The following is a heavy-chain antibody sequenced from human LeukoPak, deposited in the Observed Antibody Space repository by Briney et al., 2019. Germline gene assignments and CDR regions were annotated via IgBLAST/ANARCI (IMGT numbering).Heavy chain of an antibody. CDR2: IYHSGST. J-gene: IGHJ4*02. Sequence: SETLSLTFGVPGYSISSGYYWGWIRQPPGKGMEWIGSIYHSGSTYYNPSLKSRVPISVDTSKNQFSLKLSSVTAADTAVYYCARLLGVVVPAAIGYWGQGTLVTVSS. V-gene: IGHV4-38-2*01. CDR3: ARLLGVVVPAAIGY. CDR1: GYSISSGYY. D-gene: IGHD2-2*01.